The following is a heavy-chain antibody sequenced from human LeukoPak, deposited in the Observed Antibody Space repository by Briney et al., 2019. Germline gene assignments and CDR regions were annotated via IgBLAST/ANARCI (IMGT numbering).Heavy chain of an antibody. CDR3: ASRYCSGGSCYQHWFDP. Sequence: SETLSLTCAVYGGSFSGYYWSWIRQPPGKGLEWIGEINHSGSTNYNPSLKSRVTISVDTSKNQFSLKLSSVTAADTAVYYCASRYCSGGSCYQHWFDPWGQGTLVTVSS. CDR1: GGSFSGYY. CDR2: INHSGST. J-gene: IGHJ5*02. D-gene: IGHD2-15*01. V-gene: IGHV4-34*01.